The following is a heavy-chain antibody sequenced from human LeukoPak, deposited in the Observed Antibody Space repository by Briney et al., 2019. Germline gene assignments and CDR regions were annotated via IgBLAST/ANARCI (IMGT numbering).Heavy chain of an antibody. V-gene: IGHV3-9*01. Sequence: PGGSLRLSCAASGFTFDDYAMHWVRQAPGKGLEWVSGISWNSGSIGYADSVKGRFTISRDNAKNSLYLQMNSLRAEDTALYYCAKDLLWRQQPFDPWGQGTLVTVSS. J-gene: IGHJ5*02. CDR2: ISWNSGSI. CDR3: AKDLLWRQQPFDP. CDR1: GFTFDDYA. D-gene: IGHD6-13*01.